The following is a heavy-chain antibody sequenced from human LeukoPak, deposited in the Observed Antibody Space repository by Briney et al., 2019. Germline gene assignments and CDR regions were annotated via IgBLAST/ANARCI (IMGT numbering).Heavy chain of an antibody. Sequence: PSETLSLTCTVSGGSISSYYWSWIRQPPGKGLEWIGYIYYSGSTNYNPSLKSRVTISVDTSKNQVSLKLSSVTAADTAVYYCARKYSSGWYEYYFDYWGQGTLVTVSS. CDR1: GGSISSYY. D-gene: IGHD6-19*01. CDR2: IYYSGST. J-gene: IGHJ4*02. V-gene: IGHV4-59*01. CDR3: ARKYSSGWYEYYFDY.